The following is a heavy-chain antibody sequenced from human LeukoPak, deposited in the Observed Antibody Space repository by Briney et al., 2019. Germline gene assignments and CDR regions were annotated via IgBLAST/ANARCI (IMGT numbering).Heavy chain of an antibody. V-gene: IGHV3-21*01. Sequence: PGGSLRLSWAASGFTFSSYSMSWVRQAPGKGLEWVSSISSSSSYIYYADSVKGRFTISRDNAKNSLYLQMNSQRAEDRAVYYCAREGVVVPAAPDYWGQGPLVTVSS. CDR2: ISSSSSYI. CDR1: GFTFSSYS. CDR3: AREGVVVPAAPDY. J-gene: IGHJ4*02. D-gene: IGHD2-2*01.